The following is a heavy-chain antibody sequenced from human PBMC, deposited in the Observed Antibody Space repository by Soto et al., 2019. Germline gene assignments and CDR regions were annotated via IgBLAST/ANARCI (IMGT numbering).Heavy chain of an antibody. D-gene: IGHD3-22*01. CDR1: GGSISSGDYY. V-gene: IGHV4-30-4*01. J-gene: IGHJ4*02. CDR2: IYYSGST. CDR3: ARERYDSSGYLYY. Sequence: PSETLSLTCTVSGGSISSGDYYWSWIRQPPGKGLEWIGYIYYSGSTYYNPSLKSRVTISVDTSKNQFSLKLSSVTAADTAVYYCARERYDSSGYLYYWGQGTLVTVSS.